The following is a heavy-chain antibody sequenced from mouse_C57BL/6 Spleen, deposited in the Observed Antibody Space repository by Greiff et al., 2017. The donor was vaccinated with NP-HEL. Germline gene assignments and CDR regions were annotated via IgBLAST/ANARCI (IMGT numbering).Heavy chain of an antibody. CDR3: ASYYGDGFDY. CDR1: GYSITSGYY. V-gene: IGHV3-6*01. D-gene: IGHD1-1*01. J-gene: IGHJ2*01. CDR2: ISYDGSN. Sequence: EVKLQESGPGLVKPSQSLSLTCSVTGYSITSGYYWNWIRQFPGNKLEWMGYISYDGSNNYNPSLKNRISITRDTSKNQFFLKLNSVTTEDTATYYCASYYGDGFDYWGQGTTLTVSS.